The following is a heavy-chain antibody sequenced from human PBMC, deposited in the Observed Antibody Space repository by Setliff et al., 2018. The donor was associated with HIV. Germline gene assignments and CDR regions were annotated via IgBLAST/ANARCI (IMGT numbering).Heavy chain of an antibody. V-gene: IGHV1-69*06. Sequence: SVKVSCKASGGTFSSYSISWVRQAPGQGLEWMGRILPIFGTRDYAQTFQGRVTITADKSTSTAYMELRSLRSEDTDVYYWARDQVSMVRAVRLVAWGQGSLVTVSS. J-gene: IGHJ1*01. CDR1: GGTFSSYS. CDR3: ARDQVSMVRAVRLVA. CDR2: ILPIFGTR. D-gene: IGHD3-10*01.